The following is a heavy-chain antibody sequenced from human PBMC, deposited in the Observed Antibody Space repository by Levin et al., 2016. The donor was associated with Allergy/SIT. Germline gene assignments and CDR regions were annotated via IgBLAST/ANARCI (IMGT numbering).Heavy chain of an antibody. Sequence: GGSLRLSCAASGFTFSSYAIQWVRQAPGKGLEWVAVLSHDGGDKYFADSVKGRFNISRDNSQNTVYLQMNSLRVEDTALYYCARDRGRGIVAVTPSTYWGQGTLVTVSS. V-gene: IGHV3-30*04. J-gene: IGHJ4*02. D-gene: IGHD5-12*01. CDR2: LSHDGGDK. CDR3: ARDRGRGIVAVTPSTY. CDR1: GFTFSSYA.